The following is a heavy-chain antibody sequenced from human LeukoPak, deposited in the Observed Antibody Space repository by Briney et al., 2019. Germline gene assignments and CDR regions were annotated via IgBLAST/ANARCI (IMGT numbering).Heavy chain of an antibody. CDR3: ASEGGSGSSTDY. D-gene: IGHD6-19*01. J-gene: IGHJ4*02. V-gene: IGHV4-39*01. CDR2: IYYSGST. Sequence: SETLSLTCAVYGGSFSSYYWGWIRQPPGKGLEWIGSIYYSGSTYYNPSLKSRVTISVDTSKNQFSLKLSSVTAADTAVYYCASEGGSGSSTDYWGQGTLVTVSS. CDR1: GGSFSSYY.